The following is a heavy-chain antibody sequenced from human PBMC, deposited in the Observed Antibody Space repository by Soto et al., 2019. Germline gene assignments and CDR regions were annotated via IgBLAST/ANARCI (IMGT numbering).Heavy chain of an antibody. CDR3: ARNPHGPVDFDY. J-gene: IGHJ4*02. CDR1: GGSISNYY. CDR2: IYSPGST. V-gene: IGHV4-59*01. Sequence: PSETLSLTCTVSGGSISNYYWSWIRQPPGKRLEWIAHIYSPGSTHYNPSLKSRVTISLGPSENQLSLSLTSVTAADTAVYYCARNPHGPVDFDYWGQGTPVTVSS.